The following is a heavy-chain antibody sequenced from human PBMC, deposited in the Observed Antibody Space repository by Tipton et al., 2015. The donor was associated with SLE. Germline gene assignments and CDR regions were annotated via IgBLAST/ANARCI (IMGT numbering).Heavy chain of an antibody. CDR3: ARDRVVVMGFDP. CDR2: IYYSGST. D-gene: IGHD3-22*01. V-gene: IGHV4-59*11. Sequence: LSLTCTVSGGSISSHYWSWIRQPPGKGLEWIGYIYYSGSTNYNPPLKSRVTISVDTSKNQFSLKLSSVTAADTAVYYCARDRVVVMGFDPWGQGTLVTVSS. CDR1: GGSISSHY. J-gene: IGHJ5*02.